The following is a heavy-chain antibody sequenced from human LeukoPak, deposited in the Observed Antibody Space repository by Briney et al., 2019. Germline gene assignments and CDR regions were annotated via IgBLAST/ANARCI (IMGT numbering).Heavy chain of an antibody. CDR2: ISSSGSTI. CDR1: GFTFSDCY. V-gene: IGHV3-11*01. Sequence: GGSLRLSCAASGFTFSDCYMSWIRQAPGKGLEWVSYISSSGSTIYYADSVKGRFTISRDNAKNSLYLQMNSLRAEDTAVYYCARDLEEVVTAIGGDYWGQGTLVTVSS. CDR3: ARDLEEVVTAIGGDY. D-gene: IGHD2-21*02. J-gene: IGHJ4*02.